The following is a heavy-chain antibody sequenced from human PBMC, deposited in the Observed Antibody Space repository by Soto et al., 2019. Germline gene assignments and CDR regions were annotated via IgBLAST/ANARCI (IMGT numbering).Heavy chain of an antibody. V-gene: IGHV3-23*01. CDR2: ISGSGGST. J-gene: IGHJ4*02. Sequence: GGSLRLSCAASGFTFSSYAMSWVRQAPGKGLEWVSAISGSGGSTYYADSVKGRFTISRDNSKNTLYLQMNSLRAEDTAVYYCANRGYSGYDSGYWGQGTLVAVSS. D-gene: IGHD5-12*01. CDR3: ANRGYSGYDSGY. CDR1: GFTFSSYA.